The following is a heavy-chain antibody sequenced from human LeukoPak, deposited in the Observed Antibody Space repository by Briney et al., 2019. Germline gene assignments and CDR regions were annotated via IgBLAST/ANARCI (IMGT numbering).Heavy chain of an antibody. J-gene: IGHJ4*02. CDR1: GYTFTSYA. V-gene: IGHV1-3*01. D-gene: IGHD3-3*01. Sequence: GASVKVSCKASGYTFTSYAMHWVRQAPGQRLEWMGWINAGNGNTKYSQKFQGRVTITRDTSASTAYMELSSLRSEDTAVYYCARARTGTLRFLEWLLYFDYWGQGTLVTVSS. CDR2: INAGNGNT. CDR3: ARARTGTLRFLEWLLYFDY.